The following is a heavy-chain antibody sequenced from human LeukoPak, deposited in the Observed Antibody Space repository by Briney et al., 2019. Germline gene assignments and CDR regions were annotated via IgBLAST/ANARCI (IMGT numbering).Heavy chain of an antibody. D-gene: IGHD3-22*01. V-gene: IGHV1-8*02. Sequence: ASVKVSCKASGGTFSSYAISWVRRAPGQGLEWMGWMNPNSGNTGYAQKFQGRVTMTRNTSISTAYMELSSLRSEDTAVYYCARGGYYSIYYYYYMDVWGKGTTVTVSS. CDR1: GGTFSSYA. CDR3: ARGGYYSIYYYYYMDV. J-gene: IGHJ6*03. CDR2: MNPNSGNT.